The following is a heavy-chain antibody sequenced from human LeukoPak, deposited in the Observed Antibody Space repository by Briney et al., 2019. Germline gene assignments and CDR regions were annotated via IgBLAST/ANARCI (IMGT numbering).Heavy chain of an antibody. D-gene: IGHD3-10*01. Sequence: GGSLRLSCAASRFTFSSYWMSWVRQAPGKGLEWVANIKQDGSEKYYVDSVKGRFTISRDNAKNSLYLQMNSLRAEDTAVYYCARSLITMVRGVCDYWGRGTLVTVSS. CDR3: ARSLITMVRGVCDY. J-gene: IGHJ4*02. CDR1: RFTFSSYW. V-gene: IGHV3-7*03. CDR2: IKQDGSEK.